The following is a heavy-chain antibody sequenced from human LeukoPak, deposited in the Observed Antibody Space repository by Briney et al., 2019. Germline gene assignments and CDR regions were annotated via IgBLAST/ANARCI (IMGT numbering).Heavy chain of an antibody. D-gene: IGHD2-21*01. V-gene: IGHV4-34*01. CDR2: MKDGGST. CDR1: GGSFSGLY. J-gene: IGHJ3*01. Sequence: PSETLSLTCAVYGGSFSGLYWSWIRQPPGKGLEWIGEMKDGGSTNYNPSLKSRVTLSLDTSKNQFSLKLTSVTAADTAVYYCATSLYCGTGCLWGQGTMVTVPS. CDR3: ATSLYCGTGCL.